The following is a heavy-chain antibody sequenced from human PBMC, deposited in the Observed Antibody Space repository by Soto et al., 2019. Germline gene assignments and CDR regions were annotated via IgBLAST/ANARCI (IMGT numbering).Heavy chain of an antibody. D-gene: IGHD3-3*01. Sequence: PGGSLRLSCAASGFTFSDYYMSWIRQAPGKGLEWVSYISSSGSTIYYADSVKGRFTISRDNAKNSLYLQMNSLRAEDTAVYYCARAATYYDFWSAPADAFDIWGQGTMVTVSS. V-gene: IGHV3-11*01. CDR2: ISSSGSTI. CDR1: GFTFSDYY. CDR3: ARAATYYDFWSAPADAFDI. J-gene: IGHJ3*02.